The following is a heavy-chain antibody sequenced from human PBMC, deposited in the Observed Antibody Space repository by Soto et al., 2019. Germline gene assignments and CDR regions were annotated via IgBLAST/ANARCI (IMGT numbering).Heavy chain of an antibody. CDR1: GYTFTGYY. J-gene: IGHJ6*02. D-gene: IGHD3-3*01. CDR3: ARPITIFGGGDGGKGVYYYGMDV. Sequence: QVQLVQSGAEVKKPGASVKVSCKASGYTFTGYYMHWVRQAPGQGLEWMGWINPNSGGTNYAQKYQGRVTMPRATSMSTAYMEPRRLRSDDTAVYDCARPITIFGGGDGGKGVYYYGMDVCGQGTTVTVSS. V-gene: IGHV1-2*02. CDR2: INPNSGGT.